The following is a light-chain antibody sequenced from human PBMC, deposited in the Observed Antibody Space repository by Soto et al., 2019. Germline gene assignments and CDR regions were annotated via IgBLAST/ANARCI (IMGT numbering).Light chain of an antibody. Sequence: QSVLTQPPSVSGAPGQRVTISCTGSSSNIGAGYDVHWYQQLPGTAPKLLIYGNTNRPSGVPDRFSGSRSGTSASLAITGLQAEDDGDYYCQSYDSCMSGSSGLGNGTKVTVL. CDR1: SSNIGAGYD. CDR2: GNT. J-gene: IGLJ1*01. CDR3: QSYDSCMSGSSG. V-gene: IGLV1-40*01.